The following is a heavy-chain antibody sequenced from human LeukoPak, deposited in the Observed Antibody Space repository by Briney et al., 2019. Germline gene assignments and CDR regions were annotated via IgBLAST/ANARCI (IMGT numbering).Heavy chain of an antibody. Sequence: GGSLRLSCAASGFTFSSYGMSWVRQAPGKGLHWVSAISGSGGSTYYADSVKGRFTISRDNSKNTLYLQMNSLRAEDTAIYYCAKNGDRGAYCSGGSCYPYYYYYIDVWGKGTTVTISS. CDR2: ISGSGGST. D-gene: IGHD2-15*01. CDR3: AKNGDRGAYCSGGSCYPYYYYYIDV. CDR1: GFTFSSYG. J-gene: IGHJ6*03. V-gene: IGHV3-23*01.